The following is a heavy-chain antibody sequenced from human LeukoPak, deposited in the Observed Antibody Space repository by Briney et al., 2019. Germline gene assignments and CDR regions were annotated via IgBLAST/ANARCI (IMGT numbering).Heavy chain of an antibody. CDR1: GYTFTSYG. V-gene: IGHV1-18*01. D-gene: IGHD5-12*01. CDR3: ARSIVATTYYYYYMDV. Sequence: ASVKVSCKASGYTFTSYGISWVRQAPGQGLEWMGWISAYNGNTNYAQKLQGRVTMTTDTSTSTAYMELRSLRSDDTAVYYCARSIVATTYYYYYMDVWGKGTTVTVSS. J-gene: IGHJ6*03. CDR2: ISAYNGNT.